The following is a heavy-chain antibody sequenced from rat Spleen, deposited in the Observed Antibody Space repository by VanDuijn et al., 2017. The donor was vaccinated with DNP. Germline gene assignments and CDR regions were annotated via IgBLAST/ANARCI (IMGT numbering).Heavy chain of an antibody. Sequence: QVHLKESGPGLVQPSQTLSLTCTVSGFSLSSYGVIWVRQPPGKGLEWMGVIWGNGNTNYNSALKSRLSISRDTSKSQVFLKMNNRQAEDTAMYFCARSGFDYWGQGVMVTVSS. CDR3: ARSGFDY. V-gene: IGHV2S61*01. D-gene: IGHD1-4*01. CDR1: GFSLSSYG. J-gene: IGHJ2*01. CDR2: IWGNGNT.